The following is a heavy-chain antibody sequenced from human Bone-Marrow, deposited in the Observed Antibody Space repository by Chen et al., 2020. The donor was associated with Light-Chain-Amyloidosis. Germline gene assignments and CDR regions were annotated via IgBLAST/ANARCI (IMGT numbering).Heavy chain of an antibody. V-gene: IGHV1-69*06. D-gene: IGHD4-17*01. Sequence: QAQLVQSGAEVKKPGSSVKVSCKAAGGTFSSYQVTWVRQAPGHGLEWMGGIIPFFGTTNYAQIVQGRVTITADKSTGTAYMELNSLTSEDTAIYYCARDRTYGDYGSYGMDVWGQGTTVTVTS. CDR1: GGTFSSYQ. J-gene: IGHJ6*02. CDR2: IIPFFGTT. CDR3: ARDRTYGDYGSYGMDV.